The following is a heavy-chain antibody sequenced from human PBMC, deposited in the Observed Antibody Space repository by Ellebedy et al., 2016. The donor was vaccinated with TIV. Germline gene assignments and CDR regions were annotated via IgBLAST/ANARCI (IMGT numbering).Heavy chain of an antibody. CDR3: ASYDRSGPEASGGFDP. CDR2: IHNSGGS. CDR1: GGPISSYY. D-gene: IGHD3-22*01. J-gene: IGHJ5*02. Sequence: MPSETLSLPCTVSGGPISSYYWNWIRQPPGKGLEWIGYIHNSGGSNYNPSLKSRVTMSLDTSGNQFSLTLSSVTAADTAVYYCASYDRSGPEASGGFDPWGQGTRVTVSS. V-gene: IGHV4-59*01.